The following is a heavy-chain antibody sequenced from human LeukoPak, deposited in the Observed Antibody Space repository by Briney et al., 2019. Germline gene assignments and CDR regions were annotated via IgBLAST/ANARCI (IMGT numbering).Heavy chain of an antibody. CDR2: VHLSGAS. V-gene: IGHV4-4*02. CDR1: GGSILTNNW. J-gene: IGHJ4*02. CDR3: TRESGAFSPFGF. D-gene: IGHD1-26*01. Sequence: PSETLSLTCAVSGGSILTNNWWSWVRQPPGKGLEWIGEVHLSGASNYNPSLKSRVNMSIDKSKNQLSLELTPVTAADTAIYYCTRESGAFSPFGFWVQGTLVTVSS.